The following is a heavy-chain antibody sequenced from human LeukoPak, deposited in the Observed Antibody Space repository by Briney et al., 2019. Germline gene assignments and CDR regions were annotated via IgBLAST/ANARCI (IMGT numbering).Heavy chain of an antibody. J-gene: IGHJ6*03. D-gene: IGHD3-10*01. Sequence: ASVKVSCKASGYTFTRYDINWVRQATGQGLEWIGWMNPNRGDTGYAQKFQGRVTMTRDTSISTAYMELSRLRSDDTAVYYCAREAYDSGSFRTDYYYMDVWGKGTTVTISS. CDR3: AREAYDSGSFRTDYYYMDV. CDR2: MNPNRGDT. CDR1: GYTFTRYD. V-gene: IGHV1-8*01.